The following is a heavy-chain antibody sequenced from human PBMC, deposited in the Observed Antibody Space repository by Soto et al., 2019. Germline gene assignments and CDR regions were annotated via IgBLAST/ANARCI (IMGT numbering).Heavy chain of an antibody. CDR3: EGVSRYYYGSSPDY. J-gene: IGHJ4*02. V-gene: IGHV4-59*01. CDR1: GGSISSYY. Sequence: SETLSLTCTVSGGSISSYYWCWIRQPPGKGLEWIGYIYYSGSTNYNPSLKSRVTISVDTSKNQFSLKLSSVTAADTAVYYREGVSRYYYGSSPDYWGQGTLVTVSS. D-gene: IGHD3-10*01. CDR2: IYYSGST.